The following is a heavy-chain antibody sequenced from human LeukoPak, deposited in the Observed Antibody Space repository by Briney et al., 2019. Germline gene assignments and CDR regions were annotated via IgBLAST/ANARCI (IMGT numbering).Heavy chain of an antibody. J-gene: IGHJ4*02. V-gene: IGHV4-34*01. CDR1: GGSFSGYY. Sequence: SETLSLTCAVYGGSFSGYYWSWIRQPPGKGLEWIGEINHSGSTNYNPSLKSRVTISVDTSKNQFSLKLSSVTAADTAVYYCARLGVRITMIVVVNYFDYWGQGTLVTVSS. CDR2: INHSGST. CDR3: ARLGVRITMIVVVNYFDY. D-gene: IGHD3-22*01.